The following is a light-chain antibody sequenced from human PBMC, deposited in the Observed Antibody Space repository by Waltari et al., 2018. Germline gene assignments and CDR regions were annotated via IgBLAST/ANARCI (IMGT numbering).Light chain of an antibody. CDR2: GAS. V-gene: IGKV3-15*01. Sequence: EIVMTQSPATLSVSPGERATLSCRASQSVRNNLVWYQQKPGQAPRLLIYGASTRVTGIPARFSGSGSGTEFTLTISSLQSEDFATYYCLQTNSLPFTFGGGTNVEIK. CDR3: LQTNSLPFT. J-gene: IGKJ4*01. CDR1: QSVRNN.